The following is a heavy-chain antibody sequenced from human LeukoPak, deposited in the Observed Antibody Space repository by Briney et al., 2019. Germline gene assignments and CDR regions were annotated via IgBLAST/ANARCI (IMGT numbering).Heavy chain of an antibody. CDR2: IYYSGST. Sequence: PSETLSLTCTVSGGSVSSGRYYWSWIRQPPGKGLEWIGYIYYSGSTNYNPSLKSRVTISVDTSKNQFSLKLSSVTAADTAVYYCARVGSGSYFDYWGQGTLVTVSS. CDR1: GGSVSSGRYY. V-gene: IGHV4-61*01. CDR3: ARVGSGSYFDY. D-gene: IGHD1-26*01. J-gene: IGHJ4*02.